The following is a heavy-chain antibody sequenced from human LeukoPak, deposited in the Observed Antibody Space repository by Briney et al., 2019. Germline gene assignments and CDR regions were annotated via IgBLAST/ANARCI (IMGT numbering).Heavy chain of an antibody. D-gene: IGHD1-26*01. CDR3: AREVGATDSYYYYYVDV. CDR2: INPSGGST. J-gene: IGHJ6*03. Sequence: ASVKVSCKASGYTFTSYYMHWVRQAPGQGLEWMGIINPSGGSTSYAQKFQGRVTMTRDTSTSTVYMELSSLRSEDTAVYYCAREVGATDSYYYYYVDVWGKGTTVTVSS. CDR1: GYTFTSYY. V-gene: IGHV1-46*03.